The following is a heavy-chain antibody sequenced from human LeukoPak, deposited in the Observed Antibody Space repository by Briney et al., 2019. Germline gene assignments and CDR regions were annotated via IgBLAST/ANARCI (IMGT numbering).Heavy chain of an antibody. V-gene: IGHV3-23*01. CDR2: ISASGDSP. CDR1: GFTFTDHP. J-gene: IGHJ4*01. D-gene: IGHD3-10*01. CDR3: SKDQKGSYGSFDY. Sequence: GESLRLSCVASGFTFTDHPMNWVRQAPGKGLEWVSTISASGDSPYYVDSVKGRFTISRDNSKNTQYLQMSSLGVQDTALYYCSKDQKGSYGSFDYWGQGTLVTVSS.